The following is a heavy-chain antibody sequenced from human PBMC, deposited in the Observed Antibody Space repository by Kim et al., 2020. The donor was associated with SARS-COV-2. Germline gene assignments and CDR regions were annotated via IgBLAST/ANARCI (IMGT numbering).Heavy chain of an antibody. D-gene: IGHD3-10*01. CDR1: GFTFSSYG. CDR2: IWYDGSNK. J-gene: IGHJ6*02. Sequence: GGSLRLSCAESGFTFSSYGMHWVRQAPGKGLEWVAVIWYDGSNKYYADSVKGRFTISRDNSKNTLYLQMNSLRAEDTAVYYCAREGAYGTPSGMDVWGQGTTVTVSS. CDR3: AREGAYGTPSGMDV. V-gene: IGHV3-33*01.